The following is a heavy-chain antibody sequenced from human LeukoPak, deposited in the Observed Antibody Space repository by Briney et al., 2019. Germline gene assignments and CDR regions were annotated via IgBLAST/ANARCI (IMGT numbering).Heavy chain of an antibody. V-gene: IGHV4-39*01. J-gene: IGHJ4*02. CDR3: ASRLWFGELSFDY. Sequence: SETLSLTCTVSGCSISSSSYYWGWLRQPPGQGLEWIGSIYYSGSTYYNPSLKSRVTISVDTSKNQFSLKLSSVTAADTAVYYCASRLWFGELSFDYWGQGTLVTVSS. CDR1: GCSISSSSYY. CDR2: IYYSGST. D-gene: IGHD3-10*01.